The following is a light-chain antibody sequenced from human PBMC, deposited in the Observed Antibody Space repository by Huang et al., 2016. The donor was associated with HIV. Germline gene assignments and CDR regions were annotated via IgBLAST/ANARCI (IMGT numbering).Light chain of an antibody. CDR1: QTCGGGY. J-gene: IGKJ1*01. CDR2: GAS. CDR3: QQYGSSRGT. Sequence: EIVLTQSPGTLSLSPGERATLSCRASQTCGGGYFAWYQQNPGQAPRGLIYGASSRATGIPDRFSGSGSGTDFTLTISRLEPEDFAVYYCQQYGSSRGTFGQGTKVEIK. V-gene: IGKV3-20*01.